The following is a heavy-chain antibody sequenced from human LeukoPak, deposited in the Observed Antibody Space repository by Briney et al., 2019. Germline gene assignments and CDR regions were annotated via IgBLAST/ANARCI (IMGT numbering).Heavy chain of an antibody. D-gene: IGHD3-3*01. CDR1: GYTFTSYG. CDR2: ISAYNGNT. CDR3: ARDEDDFWSGYFDY. Sequence: GASVKVSCKASGYTFTSYGISWVRQAPGQGFEWMGWISAYNGNTNYAQKLQGRVTMTTDTSTSTAYMELRSLRSDDTAVYYCARDEDDFWSGYFDYWGQGTLVTVSS. J-gene: IGHJ4*02. V-gene: IGHV1-18*01.